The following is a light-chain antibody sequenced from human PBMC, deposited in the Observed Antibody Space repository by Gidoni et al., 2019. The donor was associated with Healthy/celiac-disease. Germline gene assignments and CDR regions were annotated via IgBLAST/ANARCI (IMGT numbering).Light chain of an antibody. CDR1: QSVSSN. J-gene: IGKJ1*01. CDR2: GAS. Sequence: EIVMTQSPATLSVSPGERATLSCRASQSVSSNLAWYQQKPGKAPKLLIYGASSRETGIPARFSGSGSGTEFTLTISSLQSEDFAVYYCQQYNNWPWTFGQGTKVEIK. V-gene: IGKV3-15*01. CDR3: QQYNNWPWT.